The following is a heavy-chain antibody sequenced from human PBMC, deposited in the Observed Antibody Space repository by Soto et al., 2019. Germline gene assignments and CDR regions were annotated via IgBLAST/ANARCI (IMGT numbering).Heavy chain of an antibody. J-gene: IGHJ6*02. D-gene: IGHD2-8*01. CDR3: ARGGKYCTNGVCYFYGMDV. CDR1: GYTFTSYG. CDR2: ISAYNGNT. V-gene: IGHV1-18*01. Sequence: ASVKVSCKASGYTFTSYGISWVRQAPGQGLEWMGWISAYNGNTNYAQKLQGRVTMTTDTSTSTSYMELRSLRSDDTAVYYCARGGKYCTNGVCYFYGMDVWGQGNTVTVSS.